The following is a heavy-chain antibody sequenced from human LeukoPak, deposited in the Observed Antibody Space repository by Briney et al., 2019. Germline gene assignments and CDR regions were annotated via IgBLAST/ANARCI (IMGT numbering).Heavy chain of an antibody. V-gene: IGHV3-21*01. J-gene: IGHJ4*02. Sequence: PGGSLRLSCAASGFTFSSYSMNWVRQAPGKGLEWVSSIGSSSSYISYADSVKGRFTVSRDSAKNSLYLQMNSLRVEDTAVYYCARDQALAGTTASDYWGQGTLVTVSP. D-gene: IGHD6-19*01. CDR2: IGSSSSYI. CDR1: GFTFSSYS. CDR3: ARDQALAGTTASDY.